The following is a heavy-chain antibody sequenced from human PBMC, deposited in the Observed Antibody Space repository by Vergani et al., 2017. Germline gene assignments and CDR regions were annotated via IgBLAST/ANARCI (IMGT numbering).Heavy chain of an antibody. D-gene: IGHD3-10*01. CDR1: GYMFTTYG. J-gene: IGHJ2*01. V-gene: IGHV7-4-1*02. CDR2: INTNTGDP. CDR3: AVRVRVLQDFDL. Sequence: QVQLVQSESELKKPGASVKVSCKASGYMFTTYGISWVRQAPGQGLEWMGWINTNTGDPTYAQGFAGRFVFSLDTSVSTAHLQISSLKAEDTAIYYCAVRVRVLQDFDLWGRGTRVTVSS.